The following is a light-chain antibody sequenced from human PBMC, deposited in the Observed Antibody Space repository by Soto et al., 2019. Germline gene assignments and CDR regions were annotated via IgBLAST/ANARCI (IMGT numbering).Light chain of an antibody. CDR2: ENN. CDR3: GTWDSSLSAV. Sequence: QSVLTQPPSVSAAPGQKVTISCSGRSSNIGNNYVSWYQQLPGTAPKLLIYENNKRPPGIPDRFSGSKSGTSATLGITGLQTVDEADYYCGTWDSSLSAVFGSGTKLTVL. CDR1: SSNIGNNY. V-gene: IGLV1-51*02. J-gene: IGLJ2*01.